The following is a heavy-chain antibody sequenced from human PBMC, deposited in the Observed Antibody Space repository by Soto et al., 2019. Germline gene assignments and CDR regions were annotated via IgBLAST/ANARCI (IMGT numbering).Heavy chain of an antibody. CDR1: GFNFNSYA. Sequence: PVGSLRLSCAASGFNFNSYAMSWVRQAPGKGLEWVSHIGANGDSIYYADSVKGRFTISRDNSKNTLYLQMTGLRAEDTAVYYCTGGSNSVYWGQGALVTVSS. V-gene: IGHV3-23*01. D-gene: IGHD1-26*01. CDR2: IGANGDSI. J-gene: IGHJ4*02. CDR3: TGGSNSVY.